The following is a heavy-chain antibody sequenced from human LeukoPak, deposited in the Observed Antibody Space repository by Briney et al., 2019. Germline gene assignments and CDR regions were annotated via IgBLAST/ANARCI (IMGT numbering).Heavy chain of an antibody. J-gene: IGHJ4*02. Sequence: GGSLRLSCAASGFTFDDYGMSWVRQAPGKGLEWVSGINWNGGSTGYADSMKGRFTISRDNAKNSLYLQMNSLRAEDTALYYCARENYDSSGYYPFDYWGQGTLVTVSS. D-gene: IGHD3-22*01. CDR1: GFTFDDYG. V-gene: IGHV3-20*04. CDR2: INWNGGST. CDR3: ARENYDSSGYYPFDY.